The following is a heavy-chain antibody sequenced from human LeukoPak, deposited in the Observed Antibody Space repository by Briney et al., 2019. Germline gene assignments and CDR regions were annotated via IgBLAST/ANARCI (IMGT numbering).Heavy chain of an antibody. Sequence: SETLSLTCTVSGGSISSGGYYWSWIRQHPGKGLEWIGYIYYSGSTYYNPSLKSRVTISVDTSKNQFSLKLSSVTAADTAVYYCARNYYGDYGAEDYYYYYGMDVWGQGTTVTVSS. D-gene: IGHD4-17*01. J-gene: IGHJ6*02. CDR1: GGSISSGGYY. V-gene: IGHV4-31*03. CDR2: IYYSGST. CDR3: ARNYYGDYGAEDYYYYYGMDV.